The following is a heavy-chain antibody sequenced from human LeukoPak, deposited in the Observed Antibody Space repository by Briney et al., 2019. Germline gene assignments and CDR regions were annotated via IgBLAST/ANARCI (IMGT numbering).Heavy chain of an antibody. CDR3: ARDSGGILGHYPQGFMDV. Sequence: SVKVSCKASGGTFSSYAISWVRQAPGQGLEWMGRIIPILGIANYAQKFQGRVTITADKSTSTAYMELSSLRAEDTAVYYCARDSGGILGHYPQGFMDVWGKGTTVTVSS. V-gene: IGHV1-69*04. J-gene: IGHJ6*03. D-gene: IGHD3-10*01. CDR2: IIPILGIA. CDR1: GGTFSSYA.